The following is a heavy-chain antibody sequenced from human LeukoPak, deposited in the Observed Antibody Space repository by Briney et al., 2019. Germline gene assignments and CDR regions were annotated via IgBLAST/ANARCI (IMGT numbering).Heavy chain of an antibody. CDR2: ISAYNGNR. CDR1: GYTFTSYG. Sequence: APVKVSCKASGYTFTSYGISWVRQAPGQGLEWMGCISAYNGNRNYAQKLQGRVTMTTDTSTRKAYVEMRSLRSEDKAVSYCARADGSGRYYTSGWGQGTLVTVSS. CDR3: ARADGSGRYYTSG. V-gene: IGHV1-18*01. D-gene: IGHD3-10*01. J-gene: IGHJ4*02.